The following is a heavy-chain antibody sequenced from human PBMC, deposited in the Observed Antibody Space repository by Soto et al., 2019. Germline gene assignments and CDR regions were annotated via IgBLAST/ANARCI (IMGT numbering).Heavy chain of an antibody. J-gene: IGHJ6*04. CDR3: VMADRLCDGVPCYGVPLDV. D-gene: IGHD2-21*01. V-gene: IGHV3-66*01. CDR1: VFTVSSKY. Sequence: PGGPLRLSCPASVFTVSSKYMSWVRQAPGKGLEWVALIQSAGPTYYAASVKGRFTISRHTSEITLHLQLDSLRSAERAVYYRVMADRLCDGVPCYGVPLDVWGKGTSFTVPS. CDR2: IQSAGPT.